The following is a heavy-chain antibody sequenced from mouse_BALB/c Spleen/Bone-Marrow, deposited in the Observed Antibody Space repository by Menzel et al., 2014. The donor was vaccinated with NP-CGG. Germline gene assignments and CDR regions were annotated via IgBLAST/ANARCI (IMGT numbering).Heavy chain of an antibody. CDR3: ASPIYYGNYEGFAY. CDR2: ISTYSGNT. V-gene: IGHV1-67*01. J-gene: IGHJ3*01. CDR1: GYTFTDYA. Sequence: LQEFGPELVRPGVSVKISCKGSGYTFTDYAMHWVKQSHAKSLEWIGVISTYSGNTNYNQKFKGKATMTVDKSSSTAYMELARLTSEDSAIYYCASPIYYGNYEGFAYWGQGTLVTVSA. D-gene: IGHD2-1*01.